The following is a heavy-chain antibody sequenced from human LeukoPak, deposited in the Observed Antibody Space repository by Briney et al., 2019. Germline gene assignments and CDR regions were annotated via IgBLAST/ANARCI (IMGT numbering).Heavy chain of an antibody. J-gene: IGHJ4*02. D-gene: IGHD5-12*01. Sequence: PGGSLRLSCAAAGFTFSSYAMHWGRQAPGKGLEWVAVISYDGSNKYYADSVKGRFTISRDNSKNTLYLQMNSLRAEDTAVYYCAREVATTLDYWGQGTLVTVSS. CDR2: ISYDGSNK. CDR1: GFTFSSYA. CDR3: AREVATTLDY. V-gene: IGHV3-30*04.